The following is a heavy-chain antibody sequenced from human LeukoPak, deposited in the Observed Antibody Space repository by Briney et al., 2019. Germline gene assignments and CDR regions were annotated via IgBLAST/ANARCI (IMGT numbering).Heavy chain of an antibody. CDR3: AKFNSARGGSYYGDDYFDY. CDR1: GFTFSSYA. CDR2: ISGSGGST. D-gene: IGHD1-26*01. J-gene: IGHJ4*02. V-gene: IGHV3-23*01. Sequence: GGSLRLSCAASGFTFSSYAMSWVRQAPGKGLEWVSAISGSGGSTYYADSVKGRFTISRDNSKNTLYLQMNSLRAEDTAVYYCAKFNSARGGSYYGDDYFDYWGQGTLVTVSS.